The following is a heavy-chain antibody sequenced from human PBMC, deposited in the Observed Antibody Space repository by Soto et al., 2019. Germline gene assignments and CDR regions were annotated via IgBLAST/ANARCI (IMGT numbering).Heavy chain of an antibody. CDR3: ANTYSSSWFPTFVY. V-gene: IGHV1-18*01. D-gene: IGHD6-13*01. Sequence: GASVKVSCKASGYTFTSYAISWVRQAPGQGLEWMGWISAYNGNTNYAQKLQGRVTMTTDTSTSTAYMELRSLRSDDTAVYYCANTYSSSWFPTFVYWGQGTLVTVSS. J-gene: IGHJ4*02. CDR1: GYTFTSYA. CDR2: ISAYNGNT.